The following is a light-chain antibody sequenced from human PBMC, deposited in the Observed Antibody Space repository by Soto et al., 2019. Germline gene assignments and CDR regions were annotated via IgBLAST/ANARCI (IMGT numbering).Light chain of an antibody. CDR1: QSVSTN. V-gene: IGKV3-15*01. J-gene: IGKJ2*01. CDR3: QQYNNWPKT. CDR2: GAS. Sequence: EIVMTQSPVTLSVSPGERATLSCRASQSVSTNLAWYQQKPGQAPRLLIYGASHRATGIPARFSGSGSGTEFTLTISSLQSEDFAVYYCQQYNNWPKTFGQGNKLEIK.